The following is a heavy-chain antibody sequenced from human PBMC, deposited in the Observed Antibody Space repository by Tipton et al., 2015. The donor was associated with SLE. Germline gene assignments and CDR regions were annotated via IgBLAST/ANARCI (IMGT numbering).Heavy chain of an antibody. CDR1: GGSISSGHYY. CDR2: IYSDGIT. Sequence: TLSLTCTVSGGSISSGHYYWSWIRQHPGKGLEWIGYIYSDGITYYNPSLKSRVTISVDTSKNQFSLKLSSVTAADTAVYYCARYLSHYYYYMDVWGKGTTVTVSS. CDR3: ARYLSHYYYYMDV. J-gene: IGHJ6*03. V-gene: IGHV4-31*03.